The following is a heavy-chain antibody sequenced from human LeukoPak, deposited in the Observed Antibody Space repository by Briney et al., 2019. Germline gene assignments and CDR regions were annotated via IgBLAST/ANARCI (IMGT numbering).Heavy chain of an antibody. CDR3: ARTTEGGYSYGYFYYYYMDV. Sequence: PSETLSLTCTVSGYSIGSGYYWGWIRQPPGKGLEWIGSIFHSGSTYYNPSLKSRVTISLDTSKNQFSLKLSSVTAADTAVYYCARTTEGGYSYGYFYYYYMDVWGKGTTVTISS. V-gene: IGHV4-38-2*02. D-gene: IGHD5-18*01. CDR2: IFHSGST. CDR1: GYSIGSGYY. J-gene: IGHJ6*03.